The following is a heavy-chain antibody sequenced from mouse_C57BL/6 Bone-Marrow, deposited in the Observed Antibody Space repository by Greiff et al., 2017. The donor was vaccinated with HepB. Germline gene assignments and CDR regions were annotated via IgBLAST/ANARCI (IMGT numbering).Heavy chain of an antibody. Sequence: VHVKQSGGGLVKPGGSLTLSCAASGFTFSDYGMHWVRQAPEKGLEWVAYISSGSSTIYYADTVKGRFTISRDNAKNTLFLQMTSLRSEDTAMYYCANYDGSSPQYFDGWGTGTTVTVSS. CDR2: ISSGSSTI. V-gene: IGHV5-17*01. CDR3: ANYDGSSPQYFDG. CDR1: GFTFSDYG. J-gene: IGHJ1*03. D-gene: IGHD1-1*01.